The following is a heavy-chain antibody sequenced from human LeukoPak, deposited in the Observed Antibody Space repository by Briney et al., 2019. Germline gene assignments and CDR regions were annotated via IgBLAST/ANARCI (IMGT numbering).Heavy chain of an antibody. J-gene: IGHJ4*02. V-gene: IGHV3-7*01. CDR3: ARLTGTTGFDY. D-gene: IGHD1-1*01. CDR1: GFPFSAYW. CDR2: IKQDGSDK. Sequence: GGSLRLSCAASGFPFSAYWMSWVRQAPGKGLEWVANIKQDGSDKYYVDSVKGRFTISRDNAKNLLYLQLNSLRADDTAVYYCARLTGTTGFDYWGQGTLVTVSS.